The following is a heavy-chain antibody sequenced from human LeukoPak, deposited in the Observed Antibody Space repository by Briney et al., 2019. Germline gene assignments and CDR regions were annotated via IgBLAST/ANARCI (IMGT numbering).Heavy chain of an antibody. CDR1: GFTFSTYA. CDR2: MSSDESWT. Sequence: GGSLRLSCVASGFTFSTYAMHWVRQAPGKGLEWGAGMSSDESWTFHGDSVKGRFTISRDNVKNTLNLQMNSLRPEDTAVYYCAKELLTSGSCFDFWGQGTLVTVSS. D-gene: IGHD3-10*01. J-gene: IGHJ4*02. V-gene: IGHV3-30*02. CDR3: AKELLTSGSCFDF.